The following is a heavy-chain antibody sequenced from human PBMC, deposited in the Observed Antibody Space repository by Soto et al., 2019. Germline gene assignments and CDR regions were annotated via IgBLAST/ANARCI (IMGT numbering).Heavy chain of an antibody. D-gene: IGHD4-17*01. J-gene: IGHJ3*02. CDR3: ARDRIHDYGDFFAFDI. CDR1: GGSVSSNSAA. V-gene: IGHV6-1*01. Sequence: SQTLSVTCGISGGSVSSNSAAWNWIRQSPSRGLEWLGRTYYRSKWYNDYAVSVKSRITINPDTSKNQFSLQLNSVTPEDTAVYYCARDRIHDYGDFFAFDIWGQGTMVTVSS. CDR2: TYYRSKWYN.